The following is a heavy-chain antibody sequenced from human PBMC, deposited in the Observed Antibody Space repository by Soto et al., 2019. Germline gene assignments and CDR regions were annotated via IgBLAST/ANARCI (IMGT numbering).Heavy chain of an antibody. CDR2: INAGNGNT. Sequence: ASVKLSCTASGDATPFNAMHLVRQAPRQKLEWMGWINAGNGNTKYSQKFQGRVTITRDTSASTAYMELSSLRSEDTAVYYCARVFDDCGGDCYTSYYYGMDVWGQGTTVTVSS. J-gene: IGHJ6*02. CDR3: ARVFDDCGGDCYTSYYYGMDV. CDR1: GDATPFNA. V-gene: IGHV1-3*01. D-gene: IGHD2-21*02.